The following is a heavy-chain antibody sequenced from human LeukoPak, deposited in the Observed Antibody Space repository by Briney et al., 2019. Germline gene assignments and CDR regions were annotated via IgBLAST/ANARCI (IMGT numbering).Heavy chain of an antibody. J-gene: IGHJ4*01. Sequence: SESLSLTCTVSGASISSSSYYWGWIRQPQGKGLEWIGSIDYSGSTYYNPALKTRVNISVDTSKNHFSRKLRSVTAADTAVYYCARLVFGRRAGGTYWGQGTLVIVSS. CDR1: GASISSSSYY. V-gene: IGHV4-39*02. D-gene: IGHD3/OR15-3a*01. CDR3: ARLVFGRRAGGTY. CDR2: IDYSGST.